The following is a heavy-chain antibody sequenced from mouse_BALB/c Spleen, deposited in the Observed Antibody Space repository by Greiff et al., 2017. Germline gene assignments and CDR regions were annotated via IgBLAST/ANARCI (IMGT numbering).Heavy chain of an antibody. D-gene: IGHD2-4*01. J-gene: IGHJ3*01. CDR1: GFNITDSY. CDR3: AREWESTMNPTGFAY. CDR2: IDPANGNN. V-gene: IGHV14-3*02. Sequence: EVKLMESGAELVKPGASVKLSCTASGFNITDSYMHWVKQRPGQGLEWIGRIDPANGNNKYDPKVQGQATITAYSSSNTAYLQRSSRTSEDTAVYYWAREWESTMNPTGFAYWGQGTLVTVSA.